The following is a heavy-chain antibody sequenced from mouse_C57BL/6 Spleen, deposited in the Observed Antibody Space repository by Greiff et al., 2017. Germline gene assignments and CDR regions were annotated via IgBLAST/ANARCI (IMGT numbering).Heavy chain of an antibody. Sequence: EVQLVESGGGLVKPGGSLKLSCAASGFTFSSYAMSWVRQTPEKRLEWVATISDGGSYTYYPDNVKGRFTISRDNAKNNLYLQMSHLKSEDTAMYYCARGYYYGSSPYYAMDYWGQGTSVTVSS. CDR2: ISDGGSYT. J-gene: IGHJ4*01. CDR1: GFTFSSYA. D-gene: IGHD1-1*01. V-gene: IGHV5-4*01. CDR3: ARGYYYGSSPYYAMDY.